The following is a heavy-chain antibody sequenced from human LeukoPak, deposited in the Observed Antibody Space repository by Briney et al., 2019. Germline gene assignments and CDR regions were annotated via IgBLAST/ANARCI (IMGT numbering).Heavy chain of an antibody. CDR2: IYYSGST. CDR3: ARENYDILTGYFYFDY. V-gene: IGHV4-59*01. Sequence: SETLSLTCTVSGGSISSYYWSWIRQPPGKGLEWIGYIYYSGSTNYNPSLKSRVTISVDTSKNQLSLKLSSVTAADTAVYYCARENYDILTGYFYFDYWGQGTLVTVSS. CDR1: GGSISSYY. D-gene: IGHD3-9*01. J-gene: IGHJ4*02.